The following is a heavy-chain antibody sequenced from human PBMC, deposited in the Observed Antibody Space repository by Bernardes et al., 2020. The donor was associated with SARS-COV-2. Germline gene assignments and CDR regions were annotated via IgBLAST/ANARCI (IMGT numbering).Heavy chain of an antibody. CDR2: ISAYNGNT. CDR1: GYTFSTYG. V-gene: IGHV1-18*01. CDR3: AREGYKNGDPDDAFDI. D-gene: IGHD1-20*01. Sequence: ASVKVSCKASGYTFSTYGISWVRQAPGQGLEWMGWISAYNGNTKYAQNLQGRVTMITDTSTSTAYMELRSLRSDDTAVYYCAREGYKNGDPDDAFDIWGQGTMVTVSS. J-gene: IGHJ3*02.